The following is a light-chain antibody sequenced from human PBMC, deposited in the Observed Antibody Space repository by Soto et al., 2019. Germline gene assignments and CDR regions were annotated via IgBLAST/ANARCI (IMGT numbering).Light chain of an antibody. Sequence: QSVLTQPASVSGSPGQSITISCTGTSSDVGSYNLVSWYQQHPGKAPKLIIYDVSSQPSGVSNRFSGSKSGNTASLTISGLQAEDEADYYCSSHTSSSTPYVFGTGTKVTVL. CDR2: DVS. CDR1: SSDVGSYNL. CDR3: SSHTSSSTPYV. V-gene: IGLV2-14*02. J-gene: IGLJ1*01.